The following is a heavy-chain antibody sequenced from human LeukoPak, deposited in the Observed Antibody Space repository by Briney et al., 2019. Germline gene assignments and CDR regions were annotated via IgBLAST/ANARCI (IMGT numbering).Heavy chain of an antibody. D-gene: IGHD6-19*01. CDR1: GGTFSSYA. CDR2: IIPIFGTA. J-gene: IGHJ6*02. V-gene: IGHV1-69*13. Sequence: SVKVSCKASGGTFSSYAISWVRQAPGQGLEWMGGIIPIFGTANYAQKFQGRVTITADEYTSTAYMELSSLRPEDTAVYYCARAPSRVAGKDYYYGMDVWGQGTTVTVSS. CDR3: ARAPSRVAGKDYYYGMDV.